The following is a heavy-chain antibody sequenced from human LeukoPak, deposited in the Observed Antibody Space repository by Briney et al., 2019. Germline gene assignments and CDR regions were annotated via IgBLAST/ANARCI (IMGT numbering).Heavy chain of an antibody. D-gene: IGHD3-22*01. CDR2: MNPNSGNT. Sequence: ASVTVSCKASGYTFTSYDINGVRQAPGQGLEWMGWMNPNSGNTGYAQKFQGRVTITRNTSISTAYMELSSLRSEDTAVYYCARTSGLTYYYDSSGYRRAFDIWGQGTMVTVSS. CDR1: GYTFTSYD. J-gene: IGHJ3*02. V-gene: IGHV1-8*03. CDR3: ARTSGLTYYYDSSGYRRAFDI.